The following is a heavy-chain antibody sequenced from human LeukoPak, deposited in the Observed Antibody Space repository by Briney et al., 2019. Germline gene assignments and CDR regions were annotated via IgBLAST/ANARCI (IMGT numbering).Heavy chain of an antibody. V-gene: IGHV1-3*01. CDR1: GYTFTSYA. Sequence: ASVKVSCKASGYTFTSYAMHWVRQAPGQRLEWMGWINAGNGNTKYSQKFQGRVTITRDTSASTAYMELSSLRSEDTAVYYCARSPLSSRWYMYYYGMDVWGQGTTVTVSS. J-gene: IGHJ6*02. CDR3: ARSPLSSRWYMYYYGMDV. CDR2: INAGNGNT. D-gene: IGHD6-13*01.